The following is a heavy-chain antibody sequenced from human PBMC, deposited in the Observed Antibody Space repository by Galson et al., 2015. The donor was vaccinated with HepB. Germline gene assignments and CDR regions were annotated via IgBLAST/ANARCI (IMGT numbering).Heavy chain of an antibody. CDR1: GFSLSTTGMC. CDR3: AHRLAYNGAWNFGSFDF. Sequence: PALVKPTQTLTLTCTFSGFSLSTTGMCVSWTRQPPGKALEWLALVYWDDDKRYNPSLRNRLTIAKDTSKNQVVLTVTNVDPVDTSTYYCAHRLAYNGAWNFGSFDFWGQGTLVTVSS. D-gene: IGHD1-7*01. CDR2: VYWDDDK. V-gene: IGHV2-5*08. J-gene: IGHJ4*02.